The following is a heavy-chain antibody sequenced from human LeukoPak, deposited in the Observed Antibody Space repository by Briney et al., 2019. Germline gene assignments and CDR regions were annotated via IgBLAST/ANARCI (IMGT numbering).Heavy chain of an antibody. D-gene: IGHD2-21*02. CDR2: INPSGGST. V-gene: IGHV1-46*01. CDR3: ARSVVVTALGGNFDY. CDR1: GYTFTSYY. J-gene: IGHJ4*02. Sequence: ASVKVSCKASGYTFTSYYMHWVRQAPGQGLEWMGIINPSGGSTSYAQKFQGRVTMTRDMSTSTVYMELSSLRSEDTAVYYCARSVVVTALGGNFDYWGQGTLVTVTS.